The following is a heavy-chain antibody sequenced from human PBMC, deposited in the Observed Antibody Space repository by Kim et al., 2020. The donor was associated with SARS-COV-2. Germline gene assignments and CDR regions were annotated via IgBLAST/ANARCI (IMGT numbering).Heavy chain of an antibody. CDR3: ARAKGDSRIVLVLGEFDY. V-gene: IGHV4-31*03. CDR1: GGSISSGGYY. J-gene: IGHJ4*02. CDR2: IYYSGST. D-gene: IGHD2-8*02. Sequence: SETLSLTCTVSGGSISSGGYYWSWIRQHPGKGLEWIGYIYYSGSTYYNSSLKSRVTTSVDTSKNQFSLKLSSVTAADTAVYYCARAKGDSRIVLVLGEFDYWGQGTLVTVSS.